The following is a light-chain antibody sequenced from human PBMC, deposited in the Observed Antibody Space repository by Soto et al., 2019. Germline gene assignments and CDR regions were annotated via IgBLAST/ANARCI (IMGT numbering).Light chain of an antibody. J-gene: IGLJ1*01. CDR2: EVS. V-gene: IGLV2-8*01. Sequence: QSALTQPPSASGSPGQSVTISCTGTSFDVGGYNYVSWYQQHPGKAPQVLMYEVSKRPSGVPDRFSGSKSGNTASLTVSGLQAEDETDYYCSAYASRPYLYVVGSGTKVTVL. CDR1: SFDVGGYNY. CDR3: SAYASRPYLYV.